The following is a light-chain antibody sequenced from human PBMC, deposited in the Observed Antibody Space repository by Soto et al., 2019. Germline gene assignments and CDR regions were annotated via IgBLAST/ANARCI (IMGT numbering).Light chain of an antibody. CDR1: SSDVGSYNR. CDR3: SLYTSSSTLYV. CDR2: EVS. J-gene: IGLJ1*01. V-gene: IGLV2-18*01. Sequence: GASSDVGSYNRVSWYQQPPGTAPKLMIYEVSNRPSGVPDRFSGSKSGNTASLTISGLQAEDEADYYCSLYTSSSTLYVFGTGTKVTVL.